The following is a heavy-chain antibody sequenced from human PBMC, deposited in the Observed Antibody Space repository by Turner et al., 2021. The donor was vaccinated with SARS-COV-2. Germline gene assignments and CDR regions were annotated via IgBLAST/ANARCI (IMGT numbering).Heavy chain of an antibody. CDR2: IYYSGIT. CDR3: ARLMDSIDYYYGMDV. CDR1: GGSISSSTYY. Sequence: QLQLQDSGPGMVKPSETLSLTCTVSGGSISSSTYYWGWIRQPPGKGLEWIGSIYYSGITYYNPSLKSRVTISVDTSKNQFSLKLSSVTAAETAVYYCARLMDSIDYYYGMDVWGQGTTVTVSS. V-gene: IGHV4-39*01. D-gene: IGHD2-2*03. J-gene: IGHJ6*02.